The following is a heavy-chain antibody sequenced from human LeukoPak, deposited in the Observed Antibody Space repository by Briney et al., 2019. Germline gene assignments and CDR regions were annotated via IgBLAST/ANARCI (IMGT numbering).Heavy chain of an antibody. V-gene: IGHV3-33*06. Sequence: RRTLTLSCAASGFTFSSYGMHWVRQAPGKGLEWLADIWYDGSNKYYADSVKGRFTISRDNSKNTLYLQMNSLRAEDTAVYYCAKDYSGYDEYYFDYWGQGTLVTVSS. CDR2: IWYDGSNK. CDR1: GFTFSSYG. D-gene: IGHD5-12*01. CDR3: AKDYSGYDEYYFDY. J-gene: IGHJ4*02.